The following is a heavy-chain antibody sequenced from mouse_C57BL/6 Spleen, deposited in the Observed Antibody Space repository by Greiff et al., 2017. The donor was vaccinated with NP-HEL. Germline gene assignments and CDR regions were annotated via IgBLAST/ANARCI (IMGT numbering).Heavy chain of an antibody. D-gene: IGHD1-1*01. Sequence: VTLKESGTVLARPGASVKMSCKTSGYTFTSYWMHWVKQRPGQGLEWIGAIYPGNSDTSYNQKFKGKAKLTAVTSASTAYMELSSLKNEDSAVYYCTREPVVATSDAMDYWGQGTSVTVSS. CDR3: TREPVVATSDAMDY. J-gene: IGHJ4*01. CDR2: IYPGNSDT. CDR1: GYTFTSYW. V-gene: IGHV1-5*01.